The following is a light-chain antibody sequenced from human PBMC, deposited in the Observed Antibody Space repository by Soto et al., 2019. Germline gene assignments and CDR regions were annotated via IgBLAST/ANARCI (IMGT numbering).Light chain of an antibody. CDR3: QQSYSTPPST. J-gene: IGKJ5*01. V-gene: IGKV1-39*01. CDR1: QSISSY. CDR2: AAS. Sequence: DIQMTQSPSSLSASVGDRVTITCRASQSISSYLNWYQQKPGKAPKLLIYAASSLQSGGPSRFSGRGSGTDFTLTISSRQPEDFATDYCQQSYSTPPSTFGQGTRLEIK.